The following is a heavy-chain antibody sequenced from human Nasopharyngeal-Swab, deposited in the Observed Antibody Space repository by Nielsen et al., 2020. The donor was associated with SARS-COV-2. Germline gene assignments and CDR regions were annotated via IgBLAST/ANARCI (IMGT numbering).Heavy chain of an antibody. Sequence: GESLKIFCAASGFTFSSYAMHWVRQAPGRGLEWVAVISYDGSNKYYADSVKGRFTISRDNSKNTLNLQMNNLRAEDTAIYYCARGRGGSYFSYFEYWGQGTLVTVSS. CDR1: GFTFSSYA. D-gene: IGHD1-26*01. J-gene: IGHJ4*02. CDR2: ISYDGSNK. CDR3: ARGRGGSYFSYFEY. V-gene: IGHV3-30-3*01.